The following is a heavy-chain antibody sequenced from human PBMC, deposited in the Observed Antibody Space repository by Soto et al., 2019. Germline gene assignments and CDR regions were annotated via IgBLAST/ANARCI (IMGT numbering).Heavy chain of an antibody. J-gene: IGHJ5*02. CDR1: GCTLSSYG. D-gene: IGHD6-6*01. CDR3: AKSIAARTFDWFQP. Sequence: SLRLSCAASGCTLSSYGMHWVRQSPVKGLEWVAVISYDGSNKYYADSVKGRFTISRDNSKNTLYLQMNSLRAEDTAVYYCAKSIAARTFDWFQPW. CDR2: ISYDGSNK. V-gene: IGHV3-30*18.